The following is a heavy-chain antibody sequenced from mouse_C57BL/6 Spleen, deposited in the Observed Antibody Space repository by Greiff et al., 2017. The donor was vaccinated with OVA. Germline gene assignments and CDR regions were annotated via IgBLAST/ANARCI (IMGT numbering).Heavy chain of an antibody. V-gene: IGHV14-4*01. CDR3: TRFGPAWFAY. CDR2: IDPENGDT. CDR1: GFNIKDDY. Sequence: EVQLQESGAELVRPGASVKLSCTASGFNIKDDYMHWVKQRPEPGLEWIGWIDPENGDTEYASKFQGKATITADTSSNTAYLQLSSLTSEDTAVYYCTRFGPAWFAYWGQGTLVTVSA. J-gene: IGHJ3*01.